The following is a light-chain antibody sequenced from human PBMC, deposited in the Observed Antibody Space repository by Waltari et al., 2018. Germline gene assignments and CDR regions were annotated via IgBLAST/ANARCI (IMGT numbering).Light chain of an antibody. CDR2: NNN. CDR3: AAWDDSLNGVV. Sequence: QSVLTQSPSASGTSGQRVTISWSGSSSNIGRDIVNWYRHLPGTAPKLLIYNNNERPSWVPDRFSGSKSGTSASLPISGLQSEDEADYYCAAWDDSLNGVVFGGGTKLSVL. CDR1: SSNIGRDI. J-gene: IGLJ2*01. V-gene: IGLV1-44*01.